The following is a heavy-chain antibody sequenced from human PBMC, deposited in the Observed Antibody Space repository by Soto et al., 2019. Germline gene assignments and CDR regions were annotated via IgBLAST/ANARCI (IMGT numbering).Heavy chain of an antibody. Sequence: PXVALRLSSAASGFTFSSYGVHWVRQAPGKGLEWVAVIWYDGSNKYYADSVKGRFTISRDNSKNTLYLQMNSLRAEDTAVYYCARDSVGSGYYYGAANWFDPWGQGTLVTVSS. CDR2: IWYDGSNK. D-gene: IGHD3-22*01. CDR1: GFTFSSYG. V-gene: IGHV3-33*01. CDR3: ARDSVGSGYYYGAANWFDP. J-gene: IGHJ5*02.